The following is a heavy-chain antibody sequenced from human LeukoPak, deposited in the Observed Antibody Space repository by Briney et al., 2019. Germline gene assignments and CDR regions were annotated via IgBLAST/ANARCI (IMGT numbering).Heavy chain of an antibody. J-gene: IGHJ4*02. Sequence: SETLSLTCAVYGGSFSGYYWSWIRQPPGKGLEWIGEINHSGSTNYNPSLKSRVTISVDTSKDQFSLKLSSVTAADTAVYYCARSFCSGGSCYLYYFDYWGQGALVTVSS. CDR2: INHSGST. CDR3: ARSFCSGGSCYLYYFDY. D-gene: IGHD2-15*01. V-gene: IGHV4-34*01. CDR1: GGSFSGYY.